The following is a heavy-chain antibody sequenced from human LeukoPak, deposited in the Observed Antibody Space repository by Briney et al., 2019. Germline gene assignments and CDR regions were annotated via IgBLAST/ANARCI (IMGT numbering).Heavy chain of an antibody. D-gene: IGHD3-10*01. J-gene: IGHJ6*02. CDR1: GGSISSSSYY. CDR2: IYYSGST. CDR3: ARQGGIWFGDEEGMDV. Sequence: SETLSLTCTVPGGSISSSSYYWGWIRQPPGKGLEWIGSIYYSGSTYYNPSLKSRVTISVDTSKNQFSLKLSSVTAADTAVYYCARQGGIWFGDEEGMDVWGQGTTVTVSS. V-gene: IGHV4-39*07.